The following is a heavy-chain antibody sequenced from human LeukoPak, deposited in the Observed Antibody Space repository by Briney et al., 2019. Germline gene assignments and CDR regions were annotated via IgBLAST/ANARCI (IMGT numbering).Heavy chain of an antibody. CDR3: ARVIAARRDRRTYYYYGMDV. CDR2: IYYSGST. J-gene: IGHJ6*02. V-gene: IGHV4-59*12. Sequence: SETLSLTCTVSGGSISSYYWSWIRQPPGKGLEWIGYIYYSGSTNYNPSLKSRVTISVDTSKNQFSLKLSSVTAADTAVYYCARVIAARRDRRTYYYYGMDVWGQGTTVTVSS. D-gene: IGHD6-6*01. CDR1: GGSISSYY.